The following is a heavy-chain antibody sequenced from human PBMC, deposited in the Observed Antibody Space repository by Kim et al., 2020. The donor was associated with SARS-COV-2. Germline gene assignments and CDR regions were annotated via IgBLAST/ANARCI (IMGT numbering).Heavy chain of an antibody. CDR1: GFTFSSYG. Sequence: GGSLRLSCAASGFTFSSYGMHWVRQAPGKGLEWVAVISYDGSNKYYADSVKGRFTISRDNSKNTLYLQMNSLRAEDTAVYYCAKPQYYYGSGSRYLYYYYGMDVWGQGTTVTVSS. J-gene: IGHJ6*02. V-gene: IGHV3-30*18. D-gene: IGHD3-10*01. CDR2: ISYDGSNK. CDR3: AKPQYYYGSGSRYLYYYYGMDV.